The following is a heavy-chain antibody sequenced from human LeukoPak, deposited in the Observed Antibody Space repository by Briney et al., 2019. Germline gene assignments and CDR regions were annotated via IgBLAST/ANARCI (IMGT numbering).Heavy chain of an antibody. CDR1: GFPFSTYW. CDR2: IKKDGSEK. Sequence: GGSLRLSCAASGFPFSTYWMSWVRQAPGKGLEWVANIKKDGSEKYYVDSVKGRFTISRDNAKNSLYLQMNSLRAEDTAVYYCARDAPYGPDAFDLWGQGTMVTVSS. CDR3: ARDAPYGPDAFDL. V-gene: IGHV3-7*01. J-gene: IGHJ3*01. D-gene: IGHD3-10*01.